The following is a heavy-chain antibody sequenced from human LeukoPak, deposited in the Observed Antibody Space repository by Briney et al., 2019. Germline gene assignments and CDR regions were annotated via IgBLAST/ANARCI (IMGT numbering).Heavy chain of an antibody. Sequence: SVKVSCKASGGTFSSYAISWVRQAPGQGLEWMGGIIPIFGTANYAQKFQGRVTITADESTSTAYMELSSLRSEDTAVYYCARSHNVYCSSTSCYAYYLDYWGQGTLVTVSS. J-gene: IGHJ4*02. CDR1: GGTFSSYA. CDR2: IIPIFGTA. V-gene: IGHV1-69*13. CDR3: ARSHNVYCSSTSCYAYYLDY. D-gene: IGHD2-2*01.